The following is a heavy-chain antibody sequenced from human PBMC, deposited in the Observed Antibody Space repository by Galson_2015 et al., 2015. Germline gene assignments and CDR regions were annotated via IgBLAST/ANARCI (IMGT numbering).Heavy chain of an antibody. Sequence: SLRLSCAASGFTFSSYAMHWVRQAPGKGLEWVAVISYDGSNKYYADSVKGRFTISRDNAKNSLYLQMNSLRAEDTAVYYCARERVVGEYSYGLIDYWGQGTLVTVSS. CDR2: ISYDGSNK. D-gene: IGHD5-18*01. V-gene: IGHV3-30-3*01. CDR1: GFTFSSYA. J-gene: IGHJ4*02. CDR3: ARERVVGEYSYGLIDY.